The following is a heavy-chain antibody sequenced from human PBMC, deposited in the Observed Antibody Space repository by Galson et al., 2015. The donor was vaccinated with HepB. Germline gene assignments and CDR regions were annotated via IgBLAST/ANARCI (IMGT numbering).Heavy chain of an antibody. CDR3: AKDLIAVAGTGRYSDY. D-gene: IGHD6-19*01. CDR1: GFSFSTYG. CDR2: ISGSGGYT. J-gene: IGHJ4*02. Sequence: SLRLSCAASGFSFSTYGMSWVRQAPGKGLEWVSGISGSGGYTKYADSVKGRFTISRDNSKNTLYLQMNSLRAEDTAVYYCAKDLIAVAGTGRYSDYWGQGTLVTVSS. V-gene: IGHV3-23*01.